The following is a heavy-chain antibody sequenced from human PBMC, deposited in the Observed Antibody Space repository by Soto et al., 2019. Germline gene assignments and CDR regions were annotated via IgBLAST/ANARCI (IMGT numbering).Heavy chain of an antibody. CDR2: INSDGSST. CDR1: GCTFSNDW. Sequence: GCLRRSCAVSGCTFSNDWMHWVRQAPGKGLVWVSHINSDGSSTNYADFVKGRFTIARDNAKNTVYLQMNSLRAEDTAVYYCARDRSYSLDVWGQGTKVTVYS. J-gene: IGHJ6*02. V-gene: IGHV3-74*01. CDR3: ARDRSYSLDV.